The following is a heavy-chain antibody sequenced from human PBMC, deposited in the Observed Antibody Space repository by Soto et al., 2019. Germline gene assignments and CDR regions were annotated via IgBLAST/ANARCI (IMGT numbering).Heavy chain of an antibody. CDR2: ITRDGSST. D-gene: IGHD5-18*01. V-gene: IGHV3-74*01. Sequence: EVQLVESGGGLVQPGGSLRLSCAASGFSLSDYWMHWVRQAPGEGLVWLSRITRDGSSTNYADSVKGRCTISRDNAKNTLYLQVNSLRGEDTAVYYCARGANGYYYFDYWGQGTLVTVSS. CDR1: GFSLSDYW. CDR3: ARGANGYYYFDY. J-gene: IGHJ4*02.